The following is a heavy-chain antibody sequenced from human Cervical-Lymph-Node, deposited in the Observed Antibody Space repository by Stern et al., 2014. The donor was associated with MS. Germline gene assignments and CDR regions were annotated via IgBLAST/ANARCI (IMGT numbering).Heavy chain of an antibody. J-gene: IGHJ3*02. CDR2: NSAYNGNT. CDR3: ARDVVGVVTAIGDAFDI. V-gene: IGHV1-18*04. Sequence: VQLVQSGAEVKTPGASVKVPCKASGYTFTSYGISWVRQAPGQGLAWMGWNSAYNGNTNYAQKLQGRVTMTTDTSTSTAYMELRSLRSDDTAVYYCARDVVGVVTAIGDAFDIWGQGTMVTVSS. D-gene: IGHD2-21*02. CDR1: GYTFTSYG.